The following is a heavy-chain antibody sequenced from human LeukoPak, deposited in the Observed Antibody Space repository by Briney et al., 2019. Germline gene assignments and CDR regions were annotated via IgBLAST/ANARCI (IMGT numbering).Heavy chain of an antibody. J-gene: IGHJ3*02. V-gene: IGHV3-30*02. CDR3: ARGGGVGIAATTFDAFDI. Sequence: GGSLRLSCAASGFTFSSYGMHWVRQAPGKGLEWVAFIRYDGSNKYYADSVKGRFTISRDNSKNTLYLQMDSLRAEDTAVYYCARGGGVGIAATTFDAFDIWGQGTTVTVSS. CDR2: IRYDGSNK. D-gene: IGHD6-13*01. CDR1: GFTFSSYG.